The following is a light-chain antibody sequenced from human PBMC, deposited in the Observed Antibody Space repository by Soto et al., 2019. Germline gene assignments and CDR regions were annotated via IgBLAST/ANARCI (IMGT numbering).Light chain of an antibody. CDR1: QSINNW. Sequence: IQMTQSPSTLSASVGDRVTITCRASQSINNWLAWYQQKPGKAPKVLIYLASRVESGVPSRFSGSGSGTEFSLTISGLQRDDFATYSCQEYTTYFFGGGTKVEIK. V-gene: IGKV1-5*03. J-gene: IGKJ4*01. CDR2: LAS. CDR3: QEYTTYF.